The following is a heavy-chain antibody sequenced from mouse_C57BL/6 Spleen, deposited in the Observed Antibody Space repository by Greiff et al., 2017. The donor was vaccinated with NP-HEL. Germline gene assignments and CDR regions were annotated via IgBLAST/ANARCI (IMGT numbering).Heavy chain of an antibody. Sequence: EVKLVESGGGLVKPGGSLKLSCAASGFTFSDYGMHWVRQAPEKGLEWVAYISSGSSTIYYADTVKGRFTISRDNAKNTLFLQMTSLRSEDTAMYYCARGDDGDFDYWGQGTTLTVSS. D-gene: IGHD2-3*01. V-gene: IGHV5-17*01. CDR1: GFTFSDYG. CDR3: ARGDDGDFDY. CDR2: ISSGSSTI. J-gene: IGHJ2*01.